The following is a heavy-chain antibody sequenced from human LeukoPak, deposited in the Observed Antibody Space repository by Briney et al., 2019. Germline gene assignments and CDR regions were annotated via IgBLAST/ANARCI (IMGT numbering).Heavy chain of an antibody. Sequence: PGGSLRLSCAASGFTFSSYAMSWVRQAPGKGLEWVSAISGSGGSTYYADSVKGRFTISRDNSKNTLYLQMNSLRAEDTAVYYCAKGITMVRRVIITAYYFDYWGQGTLVTVSS. D-gene: IGHD3-10*01. CDR3: AKGITMVRRVIITAYYFDY. V-gene: IGHV3-23*01. CDR2: ISGSGGST. CDR1: GFTFSSYA. J-gene: IGHJ4*02.